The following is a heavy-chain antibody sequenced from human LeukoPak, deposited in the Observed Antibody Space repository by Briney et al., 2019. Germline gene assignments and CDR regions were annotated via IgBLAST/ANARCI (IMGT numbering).Heavy chain of an antibody. D-gene: IGHD3-3*01. J-gene: IGHJ6*03. Sequence: SESLSLTCTVSGGSISSGGYYWSWIRQHPGKGLEWIGYIYYSGSTYYNPSLKSRVTISVDTSKNQFSLKLSSVTAADTAVYYCARGAIFGARKYYYYMDVWGKGTTVTVSS. V-gene: IGHV4-31*03. CDR1: GGSISSGGYY. CDR3: ARGAIFGARKYYYYMDV. CDR2: IYYSGST.